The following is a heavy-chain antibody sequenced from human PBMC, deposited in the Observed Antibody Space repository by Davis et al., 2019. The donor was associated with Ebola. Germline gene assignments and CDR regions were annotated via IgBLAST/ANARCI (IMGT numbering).Heavy chain of an antibody. CDR2: INPSGGST. J-gene: IGHJ3*02. V-gene: IGHV1-46*01. D-gene: IGHD2-2*02. CDR1: GYTFTSYY. CDR3: ATDRTDKGRYQLLYFAFDI. Sequence: ASVKVSCKASGYTFTSYYMHWVRRAPGQGLEWMGIINPSGGSTSYAQKFQGRVTMTEDTSTDTAYMELSSLRSEDTAVYYCATDRTDKGRYQLLYFAFDIWGQGTMVTVSS.